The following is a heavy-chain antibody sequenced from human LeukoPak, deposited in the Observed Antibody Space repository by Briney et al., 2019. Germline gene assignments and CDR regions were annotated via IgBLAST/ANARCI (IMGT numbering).Heavy chain of an antibody. J-gene: IGHJ4*02. CDR1: GFTFSSYG. CDR2: IWYDGSNK. V-gene: IGHV3-30*02. D-gene: IGHD3-16*01. CDR3: AKDGQGLTYYFDY. Sequence: GGSLRLSCAASGFTFSSYGMHWVRQAPGKGLEWVAVIWYDGSNKYYADSMKGRFTISRDNSKNTLYLQMNSLRAEDTAVYYCAKDGQGLTYYFDYWGQGTLVTVSS.